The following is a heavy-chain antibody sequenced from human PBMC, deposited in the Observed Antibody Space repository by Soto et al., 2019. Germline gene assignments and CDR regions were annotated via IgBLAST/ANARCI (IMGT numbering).Heavy chain of an antibody. D-gene: IGHD4-17*01. CDR2: IIPLYGTT. Sequence: QVQLVQSGAEVKKPGSSVKVSCKASGGTFSPYGMNWVRQAPGQGLEWMGSIIPLYGTTNYAQTFQGRVTITADESTSTVYMDLRSLGSEDTAIYYCARGPRATVTSLDPWGQGTLVTVSS. V-gene: IGHV1-69*18. CDR1: GGTFSPYG. CDR3: ARGPRATVTSLDP. J-gene: IGHJ5*02.